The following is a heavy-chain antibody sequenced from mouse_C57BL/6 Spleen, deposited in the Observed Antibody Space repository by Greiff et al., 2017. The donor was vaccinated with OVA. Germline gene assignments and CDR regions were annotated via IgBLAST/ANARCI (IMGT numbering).Heavy chain of an antibody. Sequence: QVTLKVSGPGLLQPSQTLSLSCSSSGFSLSTSGMGVSWNRQPPGKGLEWLAQIYWDDDKRYNPSLKSRHTISKDTSSNQVVHKITSVDTADTATFYCAGREGGYDYDGFAYWGQGTLVTVSA. CDR1: GFSLSTSGMG. CDR3: AGREGGYDYDGFAY. D-gene: IGHD2-4*01. J-gene: IGHJ3*01. V-gene: IGHV8-12*01. CDR2: IYWDDDK.